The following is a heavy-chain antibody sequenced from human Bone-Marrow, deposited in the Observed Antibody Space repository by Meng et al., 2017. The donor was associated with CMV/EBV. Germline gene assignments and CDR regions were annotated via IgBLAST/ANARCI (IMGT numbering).Heavy chain of an antibody. Sequence: ASVKVSCKASGYTFTGYYFHWVRQAPGQGLEWMGWISAYNGNTNYAQKLQGTVTMTTDTSTSTAYMELRSLRSDDTAVYYCARDRQRRGYYYYGMDVWGQGTTVTVSS. CDR3: ARDRQRRGYYYYGMDV. CDR1: GYTFTGYY. J-gene: IGHJ6*02. V-gene: IGHV1-18*04. D-gene: IGHD6-25*01. CDR2: ISAYNGNT.